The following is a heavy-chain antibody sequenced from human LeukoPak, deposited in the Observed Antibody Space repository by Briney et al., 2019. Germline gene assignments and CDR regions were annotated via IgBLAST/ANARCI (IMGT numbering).Heavy chain of an antibody. Sequence: VASVKVSCKASGYTFTSYGISWVRQAPGQGLEWMGWISAYNGNTNYAQKLQGRVTMTTDTSTSTAYMELRSLRPDDTAVYYCARWNLRYFDWLLFANHWGQGTLVTVSS. D-gene: IGHD3-9*01. J-gene: IGHJ5*02. CDR2: ISAYNGNT. V-gene: IGHV1-18*01. CDR3: ARWNLRYFDWLLFANH. CDR1: GYTFTSYG.